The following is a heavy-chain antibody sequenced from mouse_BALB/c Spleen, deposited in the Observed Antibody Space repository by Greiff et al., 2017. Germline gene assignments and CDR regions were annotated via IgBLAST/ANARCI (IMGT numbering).Heavy chain of an antibody. CDR2: ISSGGGST. CDR3: ARDYYGTPFAY. J-gene: IGHJ3*01. CDR1: GFAFSSYD. V-gene: IGHV5-12-1*01. D-gene: IGHD1-1*01. Sequence: EVQLQESGGGLVKPGGSLKLSCAASGFAFSSYDMSWVRQTPEKRLEWVAYISSGGGSTYYPDTVKGRFTISRDNAKNTLYLQMSSLKSEDTAMYYCARDYYGTPFAYWGQGTLVTVSA.